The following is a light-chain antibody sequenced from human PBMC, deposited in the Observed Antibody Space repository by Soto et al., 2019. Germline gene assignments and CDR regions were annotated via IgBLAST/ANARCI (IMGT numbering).Light chain of an antibody. Sequence: DIQMTQSPSSLSASVGDRVTITCRASQDISDYLVWYQQKPGKVPKLLIYTASTLQSGVPSRFSGSGSGTDFTLTSSSLQPEDVATYYGQKYNSAPFTFGPGTKVDIK. V-gene: IGKV1-27*01. CDR1: QDISDY. CDR2: TAS. J-gene: IGKJ3*01. CDR3: QKYNSAPFT.